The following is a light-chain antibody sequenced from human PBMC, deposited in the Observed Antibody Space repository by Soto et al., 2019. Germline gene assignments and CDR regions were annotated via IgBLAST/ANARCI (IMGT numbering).Light chain of an antibody. CDR2: VAS. CDR3: QQYDNLPIT. J-gene: IGKJ5*01. V-gene: IGKV1-33*01. CDR1: HDISNY. Sequence: DIQMTQSPSSLSASVGDRVTITCQASHDISNYLNWYQQKPGKAPKLLIYVASNLETGVPSRFSGSGSGTDFTFTVSSLQPEDIATYYCQQYDNLPITCGQGTRLEIK.